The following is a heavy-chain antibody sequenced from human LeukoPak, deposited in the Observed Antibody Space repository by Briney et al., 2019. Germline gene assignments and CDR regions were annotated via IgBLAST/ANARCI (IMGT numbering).Heavy chain of an antibody. CDR3: TLIQGWGSGSYRDF. J-gene: IGHJ4*02. CDR2: VKSRSAGETT. CDR1: GFSISNEW. Sequence: GGSLRLSCAASGFSISNEWMSWVRQAPGKGLEWVARVKSRSAGETTDYAAPVKGRFTISRDDSKNTLYLQMNSLKTEDTAVYYCTLIQGWGSGSYRDFWGQGTLVTVSS. V-gene: IGHV3-15*01. D-gene: IGHD3-10*01.